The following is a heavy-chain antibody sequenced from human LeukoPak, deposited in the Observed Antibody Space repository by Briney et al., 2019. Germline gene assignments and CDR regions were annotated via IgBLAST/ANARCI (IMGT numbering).Heavy chain of an antibody. CDR1: GFTVSSYG. CDR2: FSGTDGGT. V-gene: IGHV3-23*01. J-gene: IGHJ3*02. CDR3: ASRTDTSYPFDI. D-gene: IGHD2/OR15-2a*01. Sequence: GGSLRLSCAASGFTVSSYGMTWVRQAPGKGLEWVSSFSGTDGGTYYADSVKGRFTISRDNSKNTLYLQMNSLRAEDTAVYYCASRTDTSYPFDIWGQGTMVTVSS.